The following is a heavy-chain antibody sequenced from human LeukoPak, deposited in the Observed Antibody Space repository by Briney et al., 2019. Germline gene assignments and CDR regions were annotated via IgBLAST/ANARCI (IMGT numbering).Heavy chain of an antibody. Sequence: PSETLSLTCVVYGGSFSGYYWSWIRQPPGKGLEWIGEINHSGSTNYNPSLKSRVTISVDTSKNQFSLKLSSMTAADTAVYYCARRFGWNARTDYWGQGTLVTVSS. V-gene: IGHV4-34*01. D-gene: IGHD1-1*01. CDR3: ARRFGWNARTDY. J-gene: IGHJ4*02. CDR2: INHSGST. CDR1: GGSFSGYY.